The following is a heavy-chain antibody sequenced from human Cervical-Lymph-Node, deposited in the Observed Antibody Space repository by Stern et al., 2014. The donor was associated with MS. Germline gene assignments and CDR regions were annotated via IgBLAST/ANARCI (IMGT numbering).Heavy chain of an antibody. CDR2: IGNAGGDA. D-gene: IGHD3-3*01. Sequence: MQLVESGGGVVQPGRSLRVSCAVSGFTFSAYGMHWVRRAPGKGLEWVAVIGNAGGDADYADSVKGRFTVSRDNSKNTLDLQMNSLRVEDTAVYYCARDGIYYDFWSGYHGVGKAPKAPFPYGMDLWGQGTTVIVSS. CDR1: GFTFSAYG. V-gene: IGHV3-33*01. CDR3: ARDGIYYDFWSGYHGVGKAPKAPFPYGMDL. J-gene: IGHJ6*02.